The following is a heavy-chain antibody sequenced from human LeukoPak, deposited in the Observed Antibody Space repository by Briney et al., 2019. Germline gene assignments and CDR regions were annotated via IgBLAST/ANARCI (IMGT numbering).Heavy chain of an antibody. CDR2: IYYSGST. Sequence: SGTLSLTCAVSGGSVSSGTYYWSWIRQPPGKGLEWIGYIYYSGSTKYNPSLKSRVTISVDTSKNQFSLKLYSVTAADTAVYYCARDSLITAAGLVGMDVWGQGTTVTVSS. V-gene: IGHV4-61*01. CDR1: GGSVSSGTYY. D-gene: IGHD6-13*01. J-gene: IGHJ6*02. CDR3: ARDSLITAAGLVGMDV.